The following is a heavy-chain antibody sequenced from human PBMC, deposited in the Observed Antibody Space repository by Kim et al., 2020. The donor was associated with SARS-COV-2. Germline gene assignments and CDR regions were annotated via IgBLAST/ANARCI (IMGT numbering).Heavy chain of an antibody. J-gene: IGHJ4*02. D-gene: IGHD2-2*01. V-gene: IGHV3-9*01. Sequence: GGSLRLSCAASGFTFDDYAMHWVRQAPGKGLEWVSGISWNSGSIGYADSVKGRFTISRDNAKNSLYLQMNSLRAEDTALYYCAKDIQYQLQGTFFDYWGQGTLVTVSS. CDR3: AKDIQYQLQGTFFDY. CDR2: ISWNSGSI. CDR1: GFTFDDYA.